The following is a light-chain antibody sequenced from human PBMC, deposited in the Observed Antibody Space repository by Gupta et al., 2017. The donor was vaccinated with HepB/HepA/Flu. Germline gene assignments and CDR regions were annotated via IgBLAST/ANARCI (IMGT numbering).Light chain of an antibody. CDR1: KIGGKS. CDR2: YDS. CDR3: QVWDSSRDQVV. J-gene: IGLJ2*01. V-gene: IGLV3-21*04. Sequence: SFVLTQPPSVSVAPGQTARITCGGNKIGGKSVHWYQQEPGQAPVMVISYDSDRPSGIPERFSGSNSGNTATLTISRVEAGDEADYYCQVWDSSRDQVVFGGRTKLTVL.